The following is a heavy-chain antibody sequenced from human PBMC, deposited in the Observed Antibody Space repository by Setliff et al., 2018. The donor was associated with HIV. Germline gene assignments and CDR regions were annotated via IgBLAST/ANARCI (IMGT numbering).Heavy chain of an antibody. V-gene: IGHV4-34*01. D-gene: IGHD6-13*01. Sequence: KTSETLSLTCAVYGGSSRGYYWSWIRQPPGKGLEWIGEINQSGSTNYNPSLKSRVTISVDTSKNQFSLKLCSVTAADTAVYYCARGGYSSSWYTYYGMDVWGQGTTVTVSS. CDR3: ARGGYSSSWYTYYGMDV. CDR2: INQSGST. CDR1: GGSSRGYY. J-gene: IGHJ6*02.